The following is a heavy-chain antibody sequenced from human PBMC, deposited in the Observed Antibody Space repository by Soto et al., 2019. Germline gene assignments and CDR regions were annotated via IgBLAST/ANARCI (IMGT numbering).Heavy chain of an antibody. V-gene: IGHV6-1*01. CDR1: GGSVSSNSAA. CDR2: TYYRCKWYN. J-gene: IGHJ3*02. Sequence: SQTLPLTCAISGGSVSSNSAAWNWIRQSPSRGLEWLGRTYYRCKWYNDYAVSVKSRITINPDTSKNQFSLQLNSVTPEDTAVYYCVRVQLWPPAGSFDISCPGIMGT. D-gene: IGHD5-18*01. CDR3: VRVQLWPPAGSFDI.